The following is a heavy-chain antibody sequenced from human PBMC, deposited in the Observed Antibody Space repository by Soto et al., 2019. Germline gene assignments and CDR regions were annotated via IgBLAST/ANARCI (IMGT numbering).Heavy chain of an antibody. Sequence: SETLSLTCTVSGGSISSSSYYWGWIRQPPGKGLEWIGSIYYSGSTYYNLSLKSRVTISVDTSKNQFSLKLSSVTAADTAVYYCACPHYDILTGYRDVWGQRTTVTVSS. CDR2: IYYSGST. CDR3: ACPHYDILTGYRDV. J-gene: IGHJ6*02. V-gene: IGHV4-39*01. D-gene: IGHD3-9*01. CDR1: GGSISSSSYY.